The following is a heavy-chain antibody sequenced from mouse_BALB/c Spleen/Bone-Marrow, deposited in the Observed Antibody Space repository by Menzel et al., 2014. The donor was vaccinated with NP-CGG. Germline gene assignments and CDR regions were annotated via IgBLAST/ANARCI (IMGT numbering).Heavy chain of an antibody. D-gene: IGHD1-1*01. CDR1: GFDFSRYW. CDR2: INPENSTI. J-gene: IGHJ1*01. Sequence: EVKLLESGGGLVQPGGSLKLSCAASGFDFSRYWMSWVRQAPGKGLEWIGEINPENSTINYTPSLKDKFIISRDNAKNTLFLQMTKVRPEDTALYYCARLNYYGNLFVWGAGTTVTVSS. V-gene: IGHV4-1*02. CDR3: ARLNYYGNLFV.